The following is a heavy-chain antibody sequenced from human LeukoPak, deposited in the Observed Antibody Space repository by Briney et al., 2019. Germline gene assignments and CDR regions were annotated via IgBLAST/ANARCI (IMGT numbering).Heavy chain of an antibody. CDR3: TRVHGNYASPLDF. V-gene: IGHV4-34*01. D-gene: IGHD3-16*01. CDR1: GGSFSSYY. CDR2: INHSGRI. J-gene: IGHJ4*02. Sequence: PSETLSLTYGVHGGSFSSYYWSWIRQPPGKGLEWIGEINHSGRINHNPSLKSRVTISVDTSKNQYSLKLNSVTAADTAVYYCTRVHGNYASPLDFWGQGTLVTVSS.